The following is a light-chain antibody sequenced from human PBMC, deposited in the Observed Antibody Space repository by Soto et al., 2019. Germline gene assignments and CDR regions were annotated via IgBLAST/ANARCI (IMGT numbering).Light chain of an antibody. J-gene: IGKJ1*01. Sequence: ENVLTQSPGTLSLSPGERATLSCRASQSVSSNYLAWYQHKPGQAPRLLIYGASSRATGIPDRFSGSWSGTDFTLTISRLEPEDFAVYYCQQYGSSPSTVGQGTKVEIK. CDR1: QSVSSNY. CDR2: GAS. V-gene: IGKV3-20*01. CDR3: QQYGSSPST.